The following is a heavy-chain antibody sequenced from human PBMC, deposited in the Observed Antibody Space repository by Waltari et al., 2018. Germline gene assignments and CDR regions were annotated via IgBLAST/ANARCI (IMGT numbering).Heavy chain of an antibody. V-gene: IGHV3-48*03. Sequence: EVLLVESGGGLVQPGGSLRLSCTASGFTFSGYEMNWGRQAPGKGLEWVSYISSRGNTIYYADAVKARFTTSRDNAKNSLYLQMNSLRVDDTAVYYCARRPYYYHGMDVWGQGTTVTVSS. J-gene: IGHJ6*02. CDR2: ISSRGNTI. CDR3: ARRPYYYHGMDV. CDR1: GFTFSGYE.